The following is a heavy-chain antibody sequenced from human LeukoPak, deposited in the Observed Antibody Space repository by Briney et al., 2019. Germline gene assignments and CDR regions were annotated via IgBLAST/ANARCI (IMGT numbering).Heavy chain of an antibody. D-gene: IGHD4-17*01. CDR2: INPNSGVT. V-gene: IGHV1-2*06. CDR3: ARTDGVDY. J-gene: IGHJ4*02. Sequence: ASVKVSCRASGYTFTGSYIHWVRQAPGQGLERMGRINPNSGVTIYAQKFQGRVTLTRDTSITTAYMELSSLRSDDTAVYYCARTDGVDYWGQGTLVTVSS. CDR1: GYTFTGSY.